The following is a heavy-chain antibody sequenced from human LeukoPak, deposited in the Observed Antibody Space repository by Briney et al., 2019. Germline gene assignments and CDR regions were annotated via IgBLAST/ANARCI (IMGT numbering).Heavy chain of an antibody. Sequence: GGSLRLSCAASGFTFSSYWMNWARQAPGKGLEWVASINHNGNVNYYVDSVKGRFTISRDNAKNSLYLQMSNLRAEDTAVYFCARGGGLDVWGEGATVTVSS. CDR2: INHNGNVN. V-gene: IGHV3-7*03. D-gene: IGHD3-16*01. J-gene: IGHJ6*04. CDR3: ARGGGLDV. CDR1: GFTFSSYW.